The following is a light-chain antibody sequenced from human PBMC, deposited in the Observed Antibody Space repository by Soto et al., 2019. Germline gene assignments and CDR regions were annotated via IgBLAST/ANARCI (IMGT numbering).Light chain of an antibody. J-gene: IGKJ1*01. CDR2: GAS. CDR3: QQYNNWPPDRT. V-gene: IGKV3-15*01. Sequence: EIVMTQSPATLSVSPGERATLSCRASQSVGSNLAWYQQKPGQAPRLLIYGASTRATGIPARLSGSGSGTEFTLTIGSLQSEDFAIYFCQQYNNWPPDRTFGQGTKVEIK. CDR1: QSVGSN.